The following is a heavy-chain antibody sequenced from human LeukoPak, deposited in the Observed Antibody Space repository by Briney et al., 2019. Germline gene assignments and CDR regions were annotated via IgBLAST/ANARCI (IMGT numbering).Heavy chain of an antibody. V-gene: IGHV1-46*03. CDR3: ARAVAQYQLLLSWFDP. J-gene: IGHJ5*02. CDR1: GYTFTSYY. CDR2: INPSGGST. D-gene: IGHD2-2*01. Sequence: ASVKVSCKASGYTFTSYYMHWVRQAPGQGLEWMGIINPSGGSTSYAQKFQGRVTMTRDTSTSTVYMELSSLRSEDTAVYYCARAVAQYQLLLSWFDPWGQGTLVTVSS.